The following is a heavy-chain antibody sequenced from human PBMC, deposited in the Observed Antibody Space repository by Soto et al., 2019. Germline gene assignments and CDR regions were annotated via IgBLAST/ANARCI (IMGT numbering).Heavy chain of an antibody. Sequence: QVQLVESGGGVVQPGRSLRLSCAASGFTFSSYGMHWVRQAPGKGLEWVAVISYDGSNKYYADSVKRRFTNSRDNSKNTLYLHMNSLRAEDTAVYYCAKGITYYAFWRGYFEDAFDYWGQGALVTVSS. CDR3: AKGITYYAFWRGYFEDAFDY. CDR1: GFTFSSYG. J-gene: IGHJ4*02. CDR2: ISYDGSNK. V-gene: IGHV3-30*18. D-gene: IGHD3-3*01.